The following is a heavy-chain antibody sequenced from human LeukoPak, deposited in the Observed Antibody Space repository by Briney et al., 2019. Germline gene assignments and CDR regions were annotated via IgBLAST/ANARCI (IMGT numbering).Heavy chain of an antibody. CDR1: GGSFRGYY. J-gene: IGHJ5*02. CDR2: INHSGST. Sequence: SETLSLTCAVYGGSFRGYYWSWIRQPPGKGLEWIGEINHSGSTNYNPSLKSRVTISVDTSKNQFSLKLSSVTAADTAVYYCARGPYHWFDPWGQGTLVTVSS. V-gene: IGHV4-34*01. CDR3: ARGPYHWFDP.